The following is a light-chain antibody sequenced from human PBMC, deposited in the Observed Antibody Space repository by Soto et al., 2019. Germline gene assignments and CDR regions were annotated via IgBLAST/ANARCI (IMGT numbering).Light chain of an antibody. CDR2: DVS. V-gene: IGLV2-14*01. Sequence: QSALTQHASVSGSPGQSITISCTGTSSDVGGYNYVSWYQQHPGKAPKLMIYDVSNRPSGVSNRFSGSKSGNTASLTISGLQAEDEADYYCSSYTSSSTLGVFGVGTKLTVL. J-gene: IGLJ2*01. CDR1: SSDVGGYNY. CDR3: SSYTSSSTLGV.